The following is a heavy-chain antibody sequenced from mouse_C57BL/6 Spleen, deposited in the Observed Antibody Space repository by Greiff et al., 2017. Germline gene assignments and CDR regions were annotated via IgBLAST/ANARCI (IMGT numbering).Heavy chain of an antibody. Sequence: QVTLKVCGPGILQSSQTLSLTCSFSGFSLSTSGMGVSWIRQPSGKGLEWLAHIYWDDDKRYNPSLKSRLTISKDTSRNQVFLKITSVDTADTATSYCARSYGSSLYWYFDVWGTGTTVTVSS. D-gene: IGHD1-1*01. CDR1: GFSLSTSGMG. CDR3: ARSYGSSLYWYFDV. V-gene: IGHV8-12*01. J-gene: IGHJ1*03. CDR2: IYWDDDK.